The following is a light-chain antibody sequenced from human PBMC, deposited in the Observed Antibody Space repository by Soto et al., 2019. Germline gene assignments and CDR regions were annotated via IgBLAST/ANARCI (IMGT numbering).Light chain of an antibody. CDR2: GAS. CDR1: QSILSGSDNKSY. J-gene: IGKJ4*01. CDR3: QQYNNWPPLT. V-gene: IGKV3-15*01. Sequence: DIVMTQSPYSLAVSLGERATINCKSSQSILSGSDNKSYLAWYQQKPGQAPRLLIYGASTRATGIPARFSGSGSGTEFTLTISSLQSEDFAVYYCQQYNNWPPLTFGGGTKVDIK.